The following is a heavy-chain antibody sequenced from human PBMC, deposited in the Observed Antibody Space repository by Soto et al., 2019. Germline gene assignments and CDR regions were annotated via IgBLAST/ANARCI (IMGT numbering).Heavy chain of an antibody. CDR1: GFIFSSYT. CDR2: ISGSGGSP. D-gene: IGHD2-2*01. J-gene: IGHJ4*02. Sequence: EVQLLQSGGGLVQPGESLRLSCAASGFIFSSYTMSWVRQAPGKGLEWVSVISGSGGSPYLADSVQGRFTISRDNPKNTLYLQMNSLRAEDTAIYYCAKARCSSATCYVPDYWGQGTLVTVSS. V-gene: IGHV3-23*01. CDR3: AKARCSSATCYVPDY.